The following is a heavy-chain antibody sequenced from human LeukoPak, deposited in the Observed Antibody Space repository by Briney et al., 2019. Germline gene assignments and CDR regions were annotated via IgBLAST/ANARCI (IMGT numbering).Heavy chain of an antibody. V-gene: IGHV4-34*01. CDR3: ARNYYDSSGYSRRWFDP. J-gene: IGHJ5*02. Sequence: SETLSLTCAVYGGPFSGYYWSWIRQPPGRGLEWIGEIHPSGSTDYNPSLKGRVTISVDTSKNQFSLKLSSVTAADTAVYYCARNYYDSSGYSRRWFDPWGQGTLVTVSS. CDR2: IHPSGST. CDR1: GGPFSGYY. D-gene: IGHD3-22*01.